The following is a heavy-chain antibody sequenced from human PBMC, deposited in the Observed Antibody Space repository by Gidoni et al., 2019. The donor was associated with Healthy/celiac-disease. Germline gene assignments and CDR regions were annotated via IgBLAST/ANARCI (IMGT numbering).Heavy chain of an antibody. D-gene: IGHD6-13*01. J-gene: IGHJ4*02. V-gene: IGHV4-59*08. Sequence: SLTCTASGGSISSYYWSWIRQPPGKGLEWIGYNYYSGSTNYNPSLKSRVTISVDTSKNQFSLKLSSVTAADTAVYYCARRGQQLSITYFDYWGQGTLVTVSS. CDR2: NYYSGST. CDR3: ARRGQQLSITYFDY. CDR1: GGSISSYY.